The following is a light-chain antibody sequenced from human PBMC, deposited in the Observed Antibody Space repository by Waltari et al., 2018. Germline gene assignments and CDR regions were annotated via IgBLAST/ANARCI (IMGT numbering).Light chain of an antibody. CDR1: QSVSSSY. CDR3: QQYGSSPGT. CDR2: GAS. V-gene: IGKV3-20*01. Sequence: EIVLTHSPGTLSLSPGERATCPCRASQSVSSSYLAWYQQKPGQAPRLLIYGASSRATGIPDRFSGSGSGTDFTLTISRLEPEDFAVYYCQQYGSSPGTFGQGTKVEIK. J-gene: IGKJ1*01.